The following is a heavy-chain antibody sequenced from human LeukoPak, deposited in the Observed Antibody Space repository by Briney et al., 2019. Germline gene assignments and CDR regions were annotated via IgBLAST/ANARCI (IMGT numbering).Heavy chain of an antibody. CDR2: ISSSGSTI. Sequence: GGSLRLSCAASGFTFSSYEMNWVLQAPGKGLEWVSYISSSGSTIYYADSVKGRFTISRDTAKNSLYLQMNSLRAEDTAVYYCAELGITMIGGVWGKGTTVTISS. CDR1: GFTFSSYE. J-gene: IGHJ6*04. D-gene: IGHD3-10*02. CDR3: AELGITMIGGV. V-gene: IGHV3-48*03.